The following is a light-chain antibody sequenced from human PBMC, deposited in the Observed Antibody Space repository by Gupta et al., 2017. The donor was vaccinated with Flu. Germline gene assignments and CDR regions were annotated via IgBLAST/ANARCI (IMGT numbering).Light chain of an antibody. CDR3: QTWDGGAAI. CDR2: LDS. Sequence: SYDLIQPPSISVSPGQTAAITCSGDTLRNKNVFWYQQKARQSPILIIFLDSTRPSGIPERFSGPISGNTATLTISGAQTVDEADYFCQTWDGGAAIFGGGTKLTVL. CDR1: TLRNKN. V-gene: IGLV3-1*01. J-gene: IGLJ2*01.